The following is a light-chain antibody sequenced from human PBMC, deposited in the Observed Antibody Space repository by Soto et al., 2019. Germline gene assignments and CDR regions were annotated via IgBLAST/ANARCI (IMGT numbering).Light chain of an antibody. CDR2: EVS. J-gene: IGLJ2*01. CDR3: SSYTSSSPLV. V-gene: IGLV2-14*01. Sequence: QSALTQPASVSGSPGQSITISCTGTSSDVGGYNYVSWYQHHPGKAPKLMISEVSNRPSGVSNRFSGSKSGNTASLTISGLQAEDEADYYCSSYTSSSPLVFGGGTTVTVL. CDR1: SSDVGGYNY.